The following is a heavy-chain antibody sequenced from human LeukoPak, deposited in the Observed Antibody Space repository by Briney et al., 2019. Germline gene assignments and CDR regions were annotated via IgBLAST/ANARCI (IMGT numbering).Heavy chain of an antibody. J-gene: IGHJ4*02. V-gene: IGHV3-23*01. CDR3: AKTREPYYDSSAIDY. D-gene: IGHD3-22*01. Sequence: GGSLRLSCAASGFTFRSYAMSWVRQAPGKGLEWVSGITGSGSTTYYTDSVKGWFTISRDNSKDTLYLQMNSLKAEDTAVYYCAKTREPYYDSSAIDYWGQGTLVTVSS. CDR2: ITGSGSTT. CDR1: GFTFRSYA.